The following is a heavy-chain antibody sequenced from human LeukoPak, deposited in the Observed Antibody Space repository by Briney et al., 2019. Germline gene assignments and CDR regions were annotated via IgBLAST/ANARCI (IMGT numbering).Heavy chain of an antibody. CDR3: ARITMVREVTNSAFDI. Sequence: ASVKVSCKASGYTFTSYGISWVRQAPGQGLEWMGWISAYNGNTNYAQKLQGRVTMTTDTSTSTAYMELRSLRSDDTAVYYCARITMVREVTNSAFDIWGQGTMVTVSS. D-gene: IGHD3-10*01. V-gene: IGHV1-18*01. J-gene: IGHJ3*02. CDR2: ISAYNGNT. CDR1: GYTFTSYG.